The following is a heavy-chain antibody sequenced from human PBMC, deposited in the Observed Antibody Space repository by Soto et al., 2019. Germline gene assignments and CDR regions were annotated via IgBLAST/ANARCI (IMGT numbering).Heavy chain of an antibody. CDR2: IYYTGST. CDR3: ARIEMASIK. D-gene: IGHD5-12*01. J-gene: IGHJ4*02. Sequence: SETLSLTCTVSGGSVSSQYWSWLRQSPGKGLEWIGHIYYTGSTFVSPSLKGRLTISLDTSKNQFSLDLSSVTAADTAMYYCARIEMASIKWGRGTLVTVSS. CDR1: GGSVSSQY. V-gene: IGHV4-59*06.